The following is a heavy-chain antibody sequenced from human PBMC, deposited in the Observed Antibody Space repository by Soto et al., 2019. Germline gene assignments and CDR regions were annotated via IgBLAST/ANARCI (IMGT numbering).Heavy chain of an antibody. CDR1: GYTFTGYY. CDR3: ATSHVVGATTVAFDI. CDR2: INPNSGGT. D-gene: IGHD1-26*01. J-gene: IGHJ3*02. V-gene: IGHV1-2*02. Sequence: QVQLVQSGAEVKKPGASVKVSCKASGYTFTGYYMHWVRQAPGQGLEWMGWINPNSGGTNYAQKFQGRVTMTRDTSISTAYMELSRLRSDDTAVYYCATSHVVGATTVAFDIWGQGTMVTVSS.